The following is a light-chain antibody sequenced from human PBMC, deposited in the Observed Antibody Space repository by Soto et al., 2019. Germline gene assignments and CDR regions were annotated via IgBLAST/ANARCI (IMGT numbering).Light chain of an antibody. CDR2: GAS. V-gene: IGKV3-15*01. CDR1: QSVSSN. Sequence: EVVMTQSPATLSVSPGERSTLSCRASQSVSSNLAWYQQKPGQAPRLLIYGASTRATGIPARFSGSGSETEFTLTISSMPYEDFAAYYCQQYNNWPPWTFGQGTKVAIK. CDR3: QQYNNWPPWT. J-gene: IGKJ1*01.